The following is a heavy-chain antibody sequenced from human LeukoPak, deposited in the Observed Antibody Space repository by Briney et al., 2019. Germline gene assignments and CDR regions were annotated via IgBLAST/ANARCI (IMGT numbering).Heavy chain of an antibody. CDR3: ARRPLRFGEDYFDD. J-gene: IGHJ4*02. CDR2: INHSGST. V-gene: IGHV4-34*01. CDR1: GGSFSAYY. D-gene: IGHD3-10*01. Sequence: SETLSPTCAVYGGSFSAYYWSWIRQAPGKGLEWIGEINHSGSTNYNPSLKSRVTISLDTSKRQFSLKLRSVTAADTAVYYCARRPLRFGEDYFDDWGQGTLVTVSS.